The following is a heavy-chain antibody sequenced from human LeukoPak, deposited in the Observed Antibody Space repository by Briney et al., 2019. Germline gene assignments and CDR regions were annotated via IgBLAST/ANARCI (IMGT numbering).Heavy chain of an antibody. Sequence: GGSLRLSCAASGFTFSSYWMSWVRQAPGKGLEWVASIKQDGSEKYYVDSVKGRFTISRDYAKNSLYLQMNSLRAEDTALYYCARAPGEGWFDPWGQGTLVTVSS. CDR3: ARAPGEGWFDP. CDR1: GFTFSSYW. J-gene: IGHJ5*02. CDR2: IKQDGSEK. V-gene: IGHV3-7*01. D-gene: IGHD4-17*01.